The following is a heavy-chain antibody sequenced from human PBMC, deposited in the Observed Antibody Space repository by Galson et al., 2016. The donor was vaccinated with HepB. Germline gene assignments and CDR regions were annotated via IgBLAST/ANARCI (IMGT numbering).Heavy chain of an antibody. V-gene: IGHV3-23*01. CDR2: VGGTGYNT. CDR3: AGYCRGGSCSGHGSFGS. J-gene: IGHJ4*02. Sequence: SLRLSCAASGFIFSDYSMSWVRQAPGRGLQWVSAVGGTGYNTYYADSVTGRFTISRDNSKNTVYLQMNSLRAEDTAVYYCAGYCRGGSCSGHGSFGSWGQGTPVTVSS. D-gene: IGHD2-15*01. CDR1: GFIFSDYS.